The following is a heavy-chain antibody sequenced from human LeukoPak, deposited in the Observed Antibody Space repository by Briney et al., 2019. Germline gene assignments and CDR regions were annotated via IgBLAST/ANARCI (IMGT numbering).Heavy chain of an antibody. J-gene: IGHJ6*03. CDR3: ARHYRARHCSGGSCYSNAYYYYYMDV. CDR1: GYSISSGYY. CDR2: IYHSGST. Sequence: KPSETLSLTCAVSGYSISSGYYWGWIRQPPGKGLEWIGSIYHSGSTYYNPSLKSRVTISVDTSKNQFSLKLSSVTAADTAVYYCARHYRARHCSGGSCYSNAYYYYYMDVWGKGTTVTVSS. V-gene: IGHV4-38-2*01. D-gene: IGHD2-15*01.